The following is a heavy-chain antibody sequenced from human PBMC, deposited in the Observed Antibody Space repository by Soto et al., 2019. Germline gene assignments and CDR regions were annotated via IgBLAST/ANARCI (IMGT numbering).Heavy chain of an antibody. D-gene: IGHD6-6*01. J-gene: IGHJ6*03. CDR1: GYTFTSYD. CDR2: MNPNSGNT. Sequence: GASVKVSCKASGYTFTSYDINWVRQATGQGLEWMGWMNPNSGNTGYAQKFQGRVTMTRNTSISTAYMELSSLRSEDTAVYYCARGSRAARLYYYMDVWGKRTTVTLSS. CDR3: ARGSRAARLYYYMDV. V-gene: IGHV1-8*01.